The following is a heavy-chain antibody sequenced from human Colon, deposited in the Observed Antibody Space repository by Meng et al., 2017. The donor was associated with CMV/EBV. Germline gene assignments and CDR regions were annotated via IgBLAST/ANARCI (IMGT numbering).Heavy chain of an antibody. J-gene: IGHJ6*02. CDR3: ARDLAPAGDDYYYGMDV. D-gene: IGHD6-13*01. Sequence: GESLKISCATSGFTFSSYAMNWVRQAPGKGLEWVSVISDNGGSTYYADSVKGRFTISRDNSKNMVYLQMNSLRDEDTALYHCARDLAPAGDDYYYGMDVWGQGTTVTVSS. CDR2: ISDNGGST. V-gene: IGHV3-23*01. CDR1: GFTFSSYA.